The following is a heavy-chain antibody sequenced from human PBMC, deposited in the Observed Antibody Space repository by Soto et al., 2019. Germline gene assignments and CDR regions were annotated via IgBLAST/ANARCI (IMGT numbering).Heavy chain of an antibody. CDR1: GGSISSSSYY. Sequence: QLQLQESGPGLVKPSETLSLTCTVSGGSISSSSYYWGWIRQPPGKGLEWIGSIYYSGSTYYNPSLKSRVTISVDTSKNQCSLKLSSVTAADTAVYYCARLDFWSGYYPGVAEVSRDYYGMDVWGQGTTVTVSS. V-gene: IGHV4-39*01. D-gene: IGHD3-3*01. CDR3: ARLDFWSGYYPGVAEVSRDYYGMDV. CDR2: IYYSGST. J-gene: IGHJ6*02.